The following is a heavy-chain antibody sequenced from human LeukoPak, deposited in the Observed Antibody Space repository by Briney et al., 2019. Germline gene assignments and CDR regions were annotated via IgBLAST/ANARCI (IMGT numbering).Heavy chain of an antibody. J-gene: IGHJ4*02. CDR3: ARKGGLFDY. V-gene: IGHV4-59*01. CDR2: IYYNGST. CDR1: GGSIMYYY. Sequence: SETLSLTCTVSGGSIMYYYWSWIRQSPGKGLEWIGYIYYNGSTNYNPSLKSRVSISVDTSKNQFSLKVTSVTAAVTAVYYCARKGGLFDYWGQGTLVTVSS. D-gene: IGHD2-15*01.